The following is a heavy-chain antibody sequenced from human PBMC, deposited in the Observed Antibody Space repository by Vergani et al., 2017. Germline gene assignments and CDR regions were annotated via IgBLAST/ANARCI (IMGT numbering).Heavy chain of an antibody. Sequence: QLVEPGGGWVQPGGSLRLSCVVSGFDFSSSIMNWVRQAPGKGLEWVSFVSTGTKSQSYAGSVKGRFTISRDRAKISLYLQMDSLRAEDTAVYYCAGEESSTAGRACDVWGQGTKVTVSS. D-gene: IGHD2-2*01. J-gene: IGHJ3*01. V-gene: IGHV3-48*01. CDR2: VSTGTKSQ. CDR3: AGEESSTAGRACDV. CDR1: GFDFSSSI.